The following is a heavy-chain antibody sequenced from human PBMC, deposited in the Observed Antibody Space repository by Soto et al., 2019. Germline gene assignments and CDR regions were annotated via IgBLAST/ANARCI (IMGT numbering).Heavy chain of an antibody. CDR1: GYTFSKFA. V-gene: IGHV1-3*01. Sequence: QVQFVQSGAEVKKPGASVKVSCQTSGYTFSKFAIHWVRQAPGQRLEWMGWILGGSGETRYSQRFQDRVTITRDTSASTAYMEVRSLRSEDTARYYCVREGDHTDYDDGLDYWGQGTLVTVSS. J-gene: IGHJ4*02. D-gene: IGHD4-17*01. CDR2: ILGGSGET. CDR3: VREGDHTDYDDGLDY.